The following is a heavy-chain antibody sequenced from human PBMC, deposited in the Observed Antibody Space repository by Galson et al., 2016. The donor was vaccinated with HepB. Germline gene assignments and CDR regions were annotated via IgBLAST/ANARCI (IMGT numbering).Heavy chain of an antibody. CDR3: ARASYYDSSGHDVFVI. CDR2: INAGNGNT. J-gene: IGHJ3*02. Sequence: SVKVSCKASGYTFTNYAMHWVRQAPGQRLEWMGWINAGNGNTKYSQKFQGRVTITRDTSASTAYMELSSPRSEDTAVYYCARASYYDSSGHDVFVIWGQGTMVTVSS. CDR1: GYTFTNYA. V-gene: IGHV1-3*01. D-gene: IGHD3-22*01.